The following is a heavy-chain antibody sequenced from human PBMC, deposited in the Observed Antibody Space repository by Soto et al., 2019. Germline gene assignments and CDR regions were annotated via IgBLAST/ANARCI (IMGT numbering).Heavy chain of an antibody. Sequence: RRVSCAASTFPFSIYWMTWVRQAPGKGLEWVANIHRDEIEKYYMDSVKGRFTISRDNTKNSLYLQMTSQRAEDTAVYYCAGGNALDDWGQGTTVTVSS. CDR3: AGGNALDD. V-gene: IGHV3-7*01. CDR1: TFPFSIYW. CDR2: IHRDEIEK. J-gene: IGHJ6*02.